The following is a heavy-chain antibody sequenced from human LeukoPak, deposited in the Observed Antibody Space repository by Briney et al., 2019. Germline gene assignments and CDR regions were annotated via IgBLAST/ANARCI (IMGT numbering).Heavy chain of an antibody. CDR2: ISGSGGST. Sequence: GGSLRLSCAAAGFTFSIYAMSWVRQAPGKGLEWVSAISGSGGSTYYADSVKGRFTISRDNSKNTLYLQMNSLRAEDTAVYYCAKEAYCGGDCYSGPEGWFDPWGQGTLVTVSS. J-gene: IGHJ5*02. CDR1: GFTFSIYA. D-gene: IGHD2-21*02. CDR3: AKEAYCGGDCYSGPEGWFDP. V-gene: IGHV3-23*01.